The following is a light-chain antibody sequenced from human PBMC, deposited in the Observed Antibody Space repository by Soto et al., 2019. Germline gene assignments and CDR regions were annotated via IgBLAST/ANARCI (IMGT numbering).Light chain of an antibody. CDR1: QSIGNNQ. CDR2: GAS. Sequence: VVLTQSPGTLSFSPGERATLSCRASQSIGNNQLAWYQQKPGQAPRLLIYGASSRATGIPDRFSGSGSGTDFTLTISRLETEDFAVYYCQQYVNLPRAFGQGTKVEAK. CDR3: QQYVNLPRA. J-gene: IGKJ1*01. V-gene: IGKV3-20*01.